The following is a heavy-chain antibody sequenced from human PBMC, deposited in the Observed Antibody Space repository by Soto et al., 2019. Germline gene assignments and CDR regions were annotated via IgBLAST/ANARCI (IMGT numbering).Heavy chain of an antibody. CDR1: GYTFTSYS. Sequence: GASVKVSCKASGYTFTSYSMHWGRQAPGQRLEWMGWINAGNGNTKYSQKFQGRVTITRDTSASTAYMELSSLRSEDTAVYYCARSRIAVAGTKGFDPWGQGTLVTVSS. CDR3: ARSRIAVAGTKGFDP. D-gene: IGHD6-19*01. J-gene: IGHJ5*02. CDR2: INAGNGNT. V-gene: IGHV1-3*01.